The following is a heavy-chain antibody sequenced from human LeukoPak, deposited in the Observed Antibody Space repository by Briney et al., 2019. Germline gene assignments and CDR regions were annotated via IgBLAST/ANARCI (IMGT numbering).Heavy chain of an antibody. CDR3: ARDLSLERGSFDY. V-gene: IGHV3-21*01. CDR2: ISSSSSYT. Sequence: GGSLRLSCAASGFTFSSYSMNWVRQAPGKGLEWVSSISSSSSYTHYADSVKGRFTISRDNAKNSLYLQMNSLRAEDTAVYYCARDLSLERGSFDYWGQGTLVTVSS. D-gene: IGHD5-12*01. CDR1: GFTFSSYS. J-gene: IGHJ4*02.